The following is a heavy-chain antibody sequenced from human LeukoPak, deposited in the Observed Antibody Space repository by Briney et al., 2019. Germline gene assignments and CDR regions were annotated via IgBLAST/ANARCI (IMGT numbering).Heavy chain of an antibody. Sequence: GGSLRLSCVASGFSFSDHWMNWFRQAPGKGLEWVATIKKDGSEQYYVDSMKGQITISRDNAKNSVYLQIHNLRAEDTAVYYCARDLGWLQSDYWGQGTLVTVSS. CDR3: ARDLGWLQSDY. J-gene: IGHJ4*02. CDR2: IKKDGSEQ. V-gene: IGHV3-7*01. D-gene: IGHD5-24*01. CDR1: GFSFSDHW.